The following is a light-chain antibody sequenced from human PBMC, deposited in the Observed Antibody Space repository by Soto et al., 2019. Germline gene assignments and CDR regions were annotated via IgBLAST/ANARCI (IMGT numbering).Light chain of an antibody. V-gene: IGKV1-5*03. Sequence: IRMTQSPSTLSASVGDGVTITCRASQSIKNWLAWYQQKPGEAPKLLIYKASTLESGVPSRFSGSGSGTEFTLTISCLQPDDVATYYCQQYNSYSQFNFGPGTKVDSK. J-gene: IGKJ3*01. CDR2: KAS. CDR1: QSIKNW. CDR3: QQYNSYSQFN.